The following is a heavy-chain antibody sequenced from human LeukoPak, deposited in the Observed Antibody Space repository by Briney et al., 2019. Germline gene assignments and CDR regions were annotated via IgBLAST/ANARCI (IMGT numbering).Heavy chain of an antibody. J-gene: IGHJ6*02. D-gene: IGHD5-24*01. V-gene: IGHV3-23*01. CDR2: ITTGGGLK. CDR3: VRQLVPSANAVDV. CDR1: GFNFRSYA. Sequence: GGSLRLSCVASGFNFRSYAMRWFRQAPGKGLEHVSSITTGGGLKFYANSVRGRFTISRDNSKNTLYLQMDSLTVEDTAVYYCVRQLVPSANAVDVWGQGTTVIVSS.